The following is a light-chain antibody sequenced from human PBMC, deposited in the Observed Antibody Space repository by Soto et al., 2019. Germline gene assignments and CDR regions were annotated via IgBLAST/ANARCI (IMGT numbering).Light chain of an antibody. V-gene: IGKV3-15*01. CDR1: QSVSNN. CDR3: QQYNEWPLT. J-gene: IGKJ4*01. CDR2: HAA. Sequence: EIVMTQSPATLSVSPGGRATLSCRASQSVSNNVAWYQQKPGQAPRLLIYHAATRATGIPARFSGSGSGTEVTLTISSLQSEDFAVYYCQQYNEWPLTFGGGTKVEIK.